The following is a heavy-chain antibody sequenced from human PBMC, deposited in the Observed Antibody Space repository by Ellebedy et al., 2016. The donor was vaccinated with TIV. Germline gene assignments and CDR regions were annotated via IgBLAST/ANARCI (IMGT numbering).Heavy chain of an antibody. CDR3: VRDDSSWANSEY. V-gene: IGHV3-7*01. J-gene: IGHJ4*02. CDR1: GFTFKNFW. Sequence: PAGSLRLSCEASGFTFKNFWMSWVRQAPGKGLEWVANIKQDGSEKAYVDSVKCRFTISRDNAKGSLYLQMNSLRAEDTAVYYCVRDDSSWANSEYWGQGTLVTVSS. D-gene: IGHD6-13*01. CDR2: IKQDGSEK.